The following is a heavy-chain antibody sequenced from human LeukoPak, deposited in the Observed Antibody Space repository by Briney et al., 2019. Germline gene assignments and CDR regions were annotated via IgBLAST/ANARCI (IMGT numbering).Heavy chain of an antibody. Sequence: SETLSLTCAVSGGSISSRNWWSWVRQPPGKGLEWIGEISQSGNTNYNPSLKSRVTISVDKSKNQFSLRLSSVTAADTAVYYCARELQVATTCYYYYYYMDVWGEGTTVTVSS. CDR1: GGSISSRNW. D-gene: IGHD5-12*01. CDR3: ARELQVATTCYYYYYYMDV. V-gene: IGHV4-4*02. CDR2: ISQSGNT. J-gene: IGHJ6*03.